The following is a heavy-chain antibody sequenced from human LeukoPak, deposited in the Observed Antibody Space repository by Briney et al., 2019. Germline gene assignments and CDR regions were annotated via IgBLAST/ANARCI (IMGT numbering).Heavy chain of an antibody. CDR2: ISSSSSSYI. J-gene: IGHJ4*02. Sequence: GGSLRLSCVASGDTFSPYSMNWVRQAPGKGLEWVSSISSSSSSYIYYADSVKGRFTISRDNAKNTLYLQLNSLRAEDTSGYFCALDGGSGTPLDYWGQGTLVTVSS. CDR1: GDTFSPYS. V-gene: IGHV3-21*01. CDR3: ALDGGSGTPLDY. D-gene: IGHD3-10*01.